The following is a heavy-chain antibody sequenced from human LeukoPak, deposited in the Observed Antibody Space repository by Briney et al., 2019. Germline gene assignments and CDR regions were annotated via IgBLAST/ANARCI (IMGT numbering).Heavy chain of an antibody. D-gene: IGHD3-10*01. J-gene: IGHJ4*02. CDR1: GYTFTGYY. V-gene: IGHV1-2*06. Sequence: ASVKVSCKASGYTFTGYYMHWVRQAPGQGLEWMGRINPNSGGTNYAQKFQGRVTMTRDTSISTAYMELSRLRSDDTAVYYCARARGTSGSYFREDFDYWGQGTLVTLSS. CDR2: INPNSGGT. CDR3: ARARGTSGSYFREDFDY.